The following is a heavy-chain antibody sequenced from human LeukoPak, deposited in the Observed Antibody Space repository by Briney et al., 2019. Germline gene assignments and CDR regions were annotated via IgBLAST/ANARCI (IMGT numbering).Heavy chain of an antibody. D-gene: IGHD3-10*01. J-gene: IGHJ4*02. V-gene: IGHV3-23*01. CDR3: AKVREYYGSGSYNGY. CDR2: FSGSGGST. Sequence: GGSLRLSCAASGFTFGSYAMSWVRQAPGRGREWVSPFSGSGGSTYYADSVKGRFTISRDNSKNTLYLQMNSLRAEDTAVYYCAKVREYYGSGSYNGYWGQGTLVTVSS. CDR1: GFTFGSYA.